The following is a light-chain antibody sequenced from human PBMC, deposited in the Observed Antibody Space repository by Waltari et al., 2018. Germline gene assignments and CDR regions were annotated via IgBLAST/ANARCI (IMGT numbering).Light chain of an antibody. CDR2: GAS. CDR1: HNIDVF. V-gene: IGKV1-39*01. CDR3: QQYNSDDWT. J-gene: IGKJ1*01. Sequence: DIQMTQSPSSLSASVGGSVTMSCRASHNIDVFLNWYQQKPGKAPKLLIFGASSLQNGVPSRFSGSGSGTDFTLTITSLSSEDSATYYCQQYNSDDWTFGQGTKVEI.